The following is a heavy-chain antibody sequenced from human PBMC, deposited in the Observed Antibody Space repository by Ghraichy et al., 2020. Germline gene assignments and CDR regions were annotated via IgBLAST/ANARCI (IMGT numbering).Heavy chain of an antibody. CDR1: GYTFTGYY. Sequence: ASVKVSCKASGYTFTGYYMHWVRQAPGQGLEWMGWINPNSGGTNYAQKFQGWVTMTRDTSISTAYMELSRLRSDDTAVYYCARAIGQIVVVPAAISSDYNWFDPWGQGTLVTVSS. CDR2: INPNSGGT. D-gene: IGHD2-2*01. V-gene: IGHV1-2*04. J-gene: IGHJ5*02. CDR3: ARAIGQIVVVPAAISSDYNWFDP.